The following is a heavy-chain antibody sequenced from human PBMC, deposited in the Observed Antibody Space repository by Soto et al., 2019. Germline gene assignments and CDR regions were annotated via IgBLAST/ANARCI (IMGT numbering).Heavy chain of an antibody. Sequence: GESLKISCKGSGYSFTSYWISWVRQMPGKGLEWMGRIDPSDSYTNYSPSFQGHVTISADKSISTAYLQWSSLRTEDTAVYYCARSDRDYAYALNVWGQGTTVTVSS. CDR3: ARSDRDYAYALNV. J-gene: IGHJ6*02. D-gene: IGHD3-16*01. CDR2: IDPSDSYT. CDR1: GYSFTSYW. V-gene: IGHV5-10-1*01.